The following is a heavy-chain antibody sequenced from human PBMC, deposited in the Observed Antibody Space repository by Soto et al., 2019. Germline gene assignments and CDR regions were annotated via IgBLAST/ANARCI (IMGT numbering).Heavy chain of an antibody. CDR2: ISSSSSYI. CDR3: ARGGGSYYWSYAFDI. J-gene: IGHJ3*02. CDR1: GFTFSSYG. D-gene: IGHD1-26*01. V-gene: IGHV3-21*01. Sequence: GGSLRLSCAASGFTFSSYGMNWVRQAPGKGLEWVSSISSSSSYIYYADSVKGRFTISRDNAKNSLYLQMNSLRAEDTAVYYCARGGGSYYWSYAFDIWGQGTMVTVS.